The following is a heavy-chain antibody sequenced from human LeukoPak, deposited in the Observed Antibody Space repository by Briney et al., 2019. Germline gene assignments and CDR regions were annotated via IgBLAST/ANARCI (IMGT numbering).Heavy chain of an antibody. Sequence: SETLSLTCAVYGGSFSGYYWSWIRQPPGKGLEWIGEINHSGSTNYNPSLKSRVTISVDTSKNQFSLKPSSVTSADTAVYYCARATGVGYGMDVWGQGTTVTVSS. CDR2: INHSGST. J-gene: IGHJ6*02. CDR1: GGSFSGYY. D-gene: IGHD2-15*01. CDR3: ARATGVGYGMDV. V-gene: IGHV4-34*01.